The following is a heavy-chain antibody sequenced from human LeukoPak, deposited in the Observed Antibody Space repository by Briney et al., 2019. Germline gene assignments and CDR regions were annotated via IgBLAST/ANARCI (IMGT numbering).Heavy chain of an antibody. Sequence: VAAVKVSCKASGYTFTSYGIRGVRQAPGQGREWVGWISAYNGNTKYAQKLQGRVTMTTDTTTSTAYMKLRSLRTDDTAVYYCARVRDYGDYGEGYWGQGTLVTVSS. CDR1: GYTFTSYG. J-gene: IGHJ4*02. V-gene: IGHV1-18*01. CDR3: ARVRDYGDYGEGY. CDR2: ISAYNGNT. D-gene: IGHD4-17*01.